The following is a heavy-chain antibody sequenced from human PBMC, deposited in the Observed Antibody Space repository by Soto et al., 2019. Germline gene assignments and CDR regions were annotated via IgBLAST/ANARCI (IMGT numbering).Heavy chain of an antibody. CDR1: GFTFSSYW. J-gene: IGHJ6*03. CDR2: INSDGSST. D-gene: IGHD2-2*01. CDR3: ATLYCSSTSCRPLRYYYYYMDV. Sequence: GGSLRLSCAASGFTFSSYWMHWVRQAPGKGLVWVSRINSDGSSTSYADSVKGRFTISRDNAKNTLYLQTNSLRAEDTAVYYCATLYCSSTSCRPLRYYYYYMDVWGKGTTVTVSS. V-gene: IGHV3-74*01.